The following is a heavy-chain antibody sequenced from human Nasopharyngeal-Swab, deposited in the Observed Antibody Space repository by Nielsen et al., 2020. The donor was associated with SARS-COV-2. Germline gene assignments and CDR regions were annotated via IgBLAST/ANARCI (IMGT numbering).Heavy chain of an antibody. V-gene: IGHV4-30-4*01. Sequence: PGKGLEWIGYIYYSGSTYYNPSLKSRVTISVDTSKNQFSLKPSSVTAADTAVYYCASLKVGITIFGVVTDRLLDYWGQGTLVTVSS. J-gene: IGHJ4*02. CDR3: ASLKVGITIFGVVTDRLLDY. CDR2: IYYSGST. D-gene: IGHD3-3*01.